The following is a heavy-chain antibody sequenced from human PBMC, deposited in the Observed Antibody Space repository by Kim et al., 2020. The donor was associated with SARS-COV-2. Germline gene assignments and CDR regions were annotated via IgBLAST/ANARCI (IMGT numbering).Heavy chain of an antibody. V-gene: IGHV1-46*01. J-gene: IGHJ6*02. CDR1: GYTFANYY. D-gene: IGHD2-8*02. Sequence: ASVKVSCKASGYTFANYYMHWVRQAPGQGLEWMGIINPSGGSTIYAHKFQGRVTMTTDTSTSTLYMELSGLRSEDTAVYYCARKVPRILSYGMDVWGQGTTVTVSS. CDR3: ARKVPRILSYGMDV. CDR2: INPSGGST.